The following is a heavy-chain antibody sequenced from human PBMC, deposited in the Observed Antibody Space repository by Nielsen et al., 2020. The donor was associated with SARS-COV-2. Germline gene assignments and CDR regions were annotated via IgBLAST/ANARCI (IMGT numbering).Heavy chain of an antibody. V-gene: IGHV4-30-4*01. J-gene: IGHJ6*02. CDR3: ARVLYGPRGHMDV. D-gene: IGHD3-10*01. CDR2: ISYTGNT. Sequence: SETLSLTCTVSGGSISSGDYYWTWIRQPPGKGLEYIGYISYTGNTYYNPSLKSRVTISQDTSKHQFYLKVTSVTAADTAVYFCARVLYGPRGHMDVWGLGTTVTVSS. CDR1: GGSISSGDYY.